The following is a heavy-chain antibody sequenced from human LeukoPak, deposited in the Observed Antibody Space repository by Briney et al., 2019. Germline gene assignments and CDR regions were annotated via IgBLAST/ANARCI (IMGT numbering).Heavy chain of an antibody. J-gene: IGHJ3*02. D-gene: IGHD3-22*01. CDR3: ARDGKGYYYDSSGYYYSDDAFDI. CDR1: GGTFSSYA. CDR2: IIPIFGTA. V-gene: IGHV1-69*13. Sequence: SVKVPCKASGGTFSSYAISWVRQAPGQGLEWMGGIIPIFGTANYAQKFQGRVTITADESTSTAYMELSSLRSEDTAVYYCARDGKGYYYDSSGYYYSDDAFDIWGQGTMVTVSS.